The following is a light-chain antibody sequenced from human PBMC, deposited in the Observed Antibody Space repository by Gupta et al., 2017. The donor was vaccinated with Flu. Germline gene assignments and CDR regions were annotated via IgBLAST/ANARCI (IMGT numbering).Light chain of an antibody. V-gene: IGKV1-5*03. J-gene: IGKJ1*01. CDR2: KAS. CDR1: QSISSW. Sequence: DIQMTQSPSTLSASVGDRVTITCRASQSISSWLAWYQQKPGKAPKLVISKASTLESGVPLRFSGSASGTEFTLTISILHPDDFATYYCQRDNDYSWTFGPGTKLEIK. CDR3: QRDNDYSWT.